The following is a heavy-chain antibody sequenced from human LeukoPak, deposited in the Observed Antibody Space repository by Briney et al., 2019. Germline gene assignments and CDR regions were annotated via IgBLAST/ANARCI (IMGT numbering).Heavy chain of an antibody. CDR1: GGSISSRSYY. CDR2: ISYSGRT. J-gene: IGHJ6*03. V-gene: IGHV4-39*07. Sequence: SETLSLTCTVSGGSISSRSYYWAWIRQPPGKGLEWIGSISYSGRTYYNPSLKSRVTISVDSSKNQFSLKLSSVTAADTAVYFCARGNHSYGYLNYYYYYMDVWGKGTTVTVSS. D-gene: IGHD5-18*01. CDR3: ARGNHSYGYLNYYYYYMDV.